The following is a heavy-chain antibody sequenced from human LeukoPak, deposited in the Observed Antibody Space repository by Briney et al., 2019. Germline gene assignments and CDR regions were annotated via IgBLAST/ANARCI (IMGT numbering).Heavy chain of an antibody. Sequence: GGSLRLSCAASGFTFSRSWMSWLRQAPGKGLEWVANTKYDESEKYYVDSVKGRFTISRDNAKNSLFLQMNSLRAEDTAVYYCARGRLLSNYWYFDLWGRGTLVTVSS. V-gene: IGHV3-7*05. CDR2: TKYDESEK. CDR1: GFTFSRSW. J-gene: IGHJ2*01. D-gene: IGHD3-10*01. CDR3: ARGRLLSNYWYFDL.